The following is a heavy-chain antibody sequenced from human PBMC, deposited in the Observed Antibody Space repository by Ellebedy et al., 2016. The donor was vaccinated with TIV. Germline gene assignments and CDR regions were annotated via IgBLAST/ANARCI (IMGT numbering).Heavy chain of an antibody. CDR1: GCSFTGYY. CDR2: ISPDSGGT. CDR3: ARVRGSIVLDY. J-gene: IGHJ4*02. D-gene: IGHD3-10*01. V-gene: IGHV1-2*02. Sequence: ASVKVSCKASGCSFTGYYLHWVRQAPGQGLEWMGWISPDSGGTKYAQKFEGRVTMTRDTSINTAYMELSRLRSDDTAVYYCARVRGSIVLDYWGQGTVVTVSS.